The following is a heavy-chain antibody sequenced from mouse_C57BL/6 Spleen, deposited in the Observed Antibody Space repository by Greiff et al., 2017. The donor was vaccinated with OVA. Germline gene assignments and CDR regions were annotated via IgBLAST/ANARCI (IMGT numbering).Heavy chain of an antibody. Sequence: QVQLQQSGPELVKPGASVKISCKASGYAFSSSWMNWVKQRPGKGLEWIGRIYPGDGDTNYNGKFKGKATLTADKSSSTAYMQLSGLTSEDSAVYFCAPYGNYYAMDYWGQGTSVTVSS. J-gene: IGHJ4*01. CDR3: APYGNYYAMDY. CDR2: IYPGDGDT. V-gene: IGHV1-82*01. D-gene: IGHD2-1*01. CDR1: GYAFSSSW.